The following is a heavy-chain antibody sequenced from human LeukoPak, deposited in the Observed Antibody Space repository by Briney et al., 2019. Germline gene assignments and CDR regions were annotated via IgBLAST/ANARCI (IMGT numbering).Heavy chain of an antibody. CDR2: ISGSGGST. CDR1: GFTFSSYA. CDR3: ARALLSRGWLDY. D-gene: IGHD6-19*01. V-gene: IGHV3-23*01. J-gene: IGHJ4*02. Sequence: PGGSLRLSCAASGFTFSSYAMSWVRQAPGKGLEWVSAISGSGGSTYYADSVKGRFTISRDNSKNTLYLQMNSLRAEDTAVYYCARALLSRGWLDYWGQGTLVTVSS.